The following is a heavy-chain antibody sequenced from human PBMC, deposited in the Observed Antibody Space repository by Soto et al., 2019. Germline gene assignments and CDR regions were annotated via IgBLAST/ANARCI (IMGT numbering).Heavy chain of an antibody. Sequence: SETLSLTCAVSDFSISSGHYWGRIRQPPGKGLEWICSIYHSGTTYNNPSLKSRVTMSVDKSKNQFSLKLSSVTAADTAVYYCARWRNDCSTTSCYHFDYWGQGTPVTVSS. J-gene: IGHJ4*02. CDR2: IYHSGTT. CDR1: DFSISSGHY. CDR3: ARWRNDCSTTSCYHFDY. D-gene: IGHD2-2*01. V-gene: IGHV4-38-2*01.